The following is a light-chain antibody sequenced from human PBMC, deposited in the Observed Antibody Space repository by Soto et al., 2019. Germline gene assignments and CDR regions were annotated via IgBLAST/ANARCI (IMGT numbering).Light chain of an antibody. CDR1: QGISSY. J-gene: IGKJ1*01. V-gene: IGKV1-8*01. Sequence: AIRMTQSPSSLSASTGDRVTITCRASQGISSYLAWYQQKPGKAPKLLIYAASTLQSGVPSRFSGSGSGTDFTLTISCLKHEDFATYYCQQYYSYTWTFGQGTKVDIK. CDR2: AAS. CDR3: QQYYSYTWT.